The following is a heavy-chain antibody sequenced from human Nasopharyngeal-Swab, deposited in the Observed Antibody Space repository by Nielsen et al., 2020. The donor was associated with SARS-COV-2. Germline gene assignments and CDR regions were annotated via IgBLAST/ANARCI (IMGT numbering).Heavy chain of an antibody. Sequence: GESLKISCAASGFTFSSYGMHWARQAPGKGLEWVAVIWYDGSNKYYVDFVKGRFTISRDNSKSTLYLQMNSLRDEDTAVYYCARGGSSGWYSFGYWGQGTLVTVSS. CDR3: ARGGSSGWYSFGY. D-gene: IGHD6-19*01. V-gene: IGHV3-33*01. CDR1: GFTFSSYG. J-gene: IGHJ4*02. CDR2: IWYDGSNK.